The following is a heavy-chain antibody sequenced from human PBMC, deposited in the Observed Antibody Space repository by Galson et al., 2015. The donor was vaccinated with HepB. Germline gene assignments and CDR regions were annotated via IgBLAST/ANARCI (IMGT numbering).Heavy chain of an antibody. D-gene: IGHD3-3*01. Sequence: SLRLSCAASGFTFSSYAMSWVRQAPGKGLEWVSAIRGSGGSTYYADSVKGRFTISRDNSKNTLYLQMNSLRAEDTAVYYCAKDSWGPDYDFWSGYYTGILNWFDPWGQGTLVTVSS. CDR2: IRGSGGST. CDR1: GFTFSSYA. V-gene: IGHV3-23*01. CDR3: AKDSWGPDYDFWSGYYTGILNWFDP. J-gene: IGHJ5*02.